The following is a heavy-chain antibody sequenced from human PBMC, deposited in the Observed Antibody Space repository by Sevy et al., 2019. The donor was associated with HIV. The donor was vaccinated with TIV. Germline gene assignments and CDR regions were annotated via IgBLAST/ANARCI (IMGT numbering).Heavy chain of an antibody. CDR2: INSDGSST. J-gene: IGHJ6*01. CDR1: GFTFSSYW. CDR3: ARDKWGGAAAGSYYYYYGMEV. D-gene: IGHD6-13*01. Sequence: GGSLRLSCAASGFTFSSYWMHWVRQAPGKGLVWVSRINSDGSSTSYADSVKGRFTISRDNAKNTLYLQMNSLRAEDTAVYYCARDKWGGAAAGSYYYYYGMEVWGQGSTVTVSS. V-gene: IGHV3-74*01.